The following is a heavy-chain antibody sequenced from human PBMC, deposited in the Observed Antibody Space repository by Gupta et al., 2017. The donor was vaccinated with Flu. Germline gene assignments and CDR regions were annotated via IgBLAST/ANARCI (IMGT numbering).Heavy chain of an antibody. CDR2: VYPGDSNT. CDR1: GYSFTTSW. J-gene: IGHJ6*02. Sequence: EVQLVQSGAEVKKPGESLTISCKGSGYSFTTSWIGWVRQLPGKGLEYMGVVYPGDSNTKYSPSFEGQVTISADKSIATAYLQWRSLKASDTAIYYCARVEGYSYGPRYGMDVWGQGTTVTVSS. CDR3: ARVEGYSYGPRYGMDV. V-gene: IGHV5-51*03. D-gene: IGHD5-18*01.